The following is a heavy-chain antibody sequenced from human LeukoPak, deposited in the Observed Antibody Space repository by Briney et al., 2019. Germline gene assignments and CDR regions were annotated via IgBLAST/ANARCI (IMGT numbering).Heavy chain of an antibody. Sequence: ASVKVSCKASGYTFTSYYMHWVRQAPGRGLEWMGIINPSGGSTSYAQKFQGRVTMTRDMSTSTVYMELSSLRSEDTAVYYCARDLTVLRFLEWFQPNYYMDVWGKGTTVTVSS. CDR2: INPSGGST. D-gene: IGHD3-3*01. CDR3: ARDLTVLRFLEWFQPNYYMDV. CDR1: GYTFTSYY. V-gene: IGHV1-46*01. J-gene: IGHJ6*03.